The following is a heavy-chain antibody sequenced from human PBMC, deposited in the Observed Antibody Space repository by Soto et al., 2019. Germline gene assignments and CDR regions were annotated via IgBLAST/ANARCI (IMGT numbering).Heavy chain of an antibody. CDR2: ISGNGEST. J-gene: IGHJ4*02. Sequence: EVQLLESGGVLVQPGGSLRLSCAASGFTFSSYTMTWVRQAPGKGPEWVSSISGNGESTKYADSVKGRFTISRDNSKNTLHLQIKSLRAADTAVYYWARSRIVMIVAVVPYFFDSWGQGARVTVSS. V-gene: IGHV3-23*01. CDR3: ARSRIVMIVAVVPYFFDS. D-gene: IGHD3-22*01. CDR1: GFTFSSYT.